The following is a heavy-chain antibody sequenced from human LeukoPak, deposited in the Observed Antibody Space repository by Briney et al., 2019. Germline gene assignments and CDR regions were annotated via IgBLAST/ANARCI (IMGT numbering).Heavy chain of an antibody. J-gene: IGHJ5*02. D-gene: IGHD6-13*01. Sequence: SVKVSCKASGGTFSSYAISWVRQASGQGLEWMGGIIPIFGTANYAQKFQGRVTITADESTSTAYMELSSLRSEDTAVYYCASSPIAAAGTFWFDPWGQGTLVTVSS. CDR2: IIPIFGTA. V-gene: IGHV1-69*13. CDR1: GGTFSSYA. CDR3: ASSPIAAAGTFWFDP.